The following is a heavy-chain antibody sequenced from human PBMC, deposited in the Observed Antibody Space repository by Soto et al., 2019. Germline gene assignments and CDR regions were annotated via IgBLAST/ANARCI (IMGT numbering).Heavy chain of an antibody. CDR2: INNSGST. CDR1: GGSFSGYY. J-gene: IGHJ6*04. CDR3: ARARHSVVVTAPYYYYGRDD. D-gene: IGHD2-21*02. Sequence: QGQLQQWGAGLLKPSETLSLTCAVYGGSFSGYYWSLIRQPPGKGLEWIGEINNSGSTNYNPSLKSRVPISVDTDMNQFSLKLSSVTSADTAGYYGARARHSVVVTAPYYYYGRDDWGKGTPVTVSS. V-gene: IGHV4-34*01.